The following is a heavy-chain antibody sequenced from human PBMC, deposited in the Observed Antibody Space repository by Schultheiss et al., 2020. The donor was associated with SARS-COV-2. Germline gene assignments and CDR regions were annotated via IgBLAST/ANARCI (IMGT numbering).Heavy chain of an antibody. D-gene: IGHD1-26*01. CDR3: ARDSEVVGASADAFDI. CDR1: GGSFSSYY. V-gene: IGHV4-4*07. Sequence: SETLSLTCAVYGGSFSSYYWSWIRQPAGKGLEWIGRIYTSGSTNYNPSLKSRVTMSVDTSKNQFSLKLSSVTAADTAVYYCARDSEVVGASADAFDIWGQGTMVTVSS. CDR2: IYTSGST. J-gene: IGHJ3*02.